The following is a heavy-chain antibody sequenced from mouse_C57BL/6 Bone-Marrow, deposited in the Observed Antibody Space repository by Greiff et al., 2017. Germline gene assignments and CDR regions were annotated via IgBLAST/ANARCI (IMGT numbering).Heavy chain of an antibody. V-gene: IGHV8-8*01. J-gene: IGHJ2*01. CDR1: GFSLSTFGMG. CDR3: ARIEGGYGNPHYFDY. CDR2: IWWDDDK. Sequence: QVTLKVSGPGILQPSQTLSLTCSFSGFSLSTFGMGVGWIRQPSGKGLEWLAHIWWDDDKYYNPALQSRLTISKDTSKNQVFLKIANVDTADPATYYCARIEGGYGNPHYFDYWGQGTTLTVSS. D-gene: IGHD2-10*02.